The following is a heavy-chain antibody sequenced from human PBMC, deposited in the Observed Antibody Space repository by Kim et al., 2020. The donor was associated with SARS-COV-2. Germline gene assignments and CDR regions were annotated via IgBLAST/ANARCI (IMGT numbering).Heavy chain of an antibody. V-gene: IGHV6-1*01. Sequence: YAVSLKSRITINPDTSKNPFSLQLNSVTPEDTAVYYCARVGSSSSAVDYWGQGTLVTVSS. J-gene: IGHJ4*02. CDR3: ARVGSSSSAVDY. D-gene: IGHD6-6*01.